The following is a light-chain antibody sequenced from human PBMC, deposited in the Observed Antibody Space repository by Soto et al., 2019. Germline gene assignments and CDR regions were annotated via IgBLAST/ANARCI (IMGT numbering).Light chain of an antibody. CDR1: TSDVGSYDL. J-gene: IGLJ1*01. V-gene: IGLV2-23*02. CDR3: CSYAGGRSPYV. Sequence: QCALTQPASVSGSPGQSITISCTGTTSDVGSYDLVSWYQQHPGKAPKIMIYEVSERPSGDSNRFSGSKSGNTASLTISGLQAEDEADYYCCSYAGGRSPYVFGTGTEVTVL. CDR2: EVS.